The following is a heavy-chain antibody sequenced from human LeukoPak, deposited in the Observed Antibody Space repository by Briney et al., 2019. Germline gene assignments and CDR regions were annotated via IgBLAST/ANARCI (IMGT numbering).Heavy chain of an antibody. CDR3: ARDDILTGYPTPFDY. Sequence: GGSLRLSCAASGFTFSSYAMSWVRQAPGKGLEWVSAISGSRSSTYYADSVKGRFTISRDNAKNSLYLQMNSLRAEDTAVYYCARDDILTGYPTPFDYWGQGTLVTVSS. CDR2: ISGSRSST. J-gene: IGHJ4*02. CDR1: GFTFSSYA. D-gene: IGHD3-9*01. V-gene: IGHV3-23*01.